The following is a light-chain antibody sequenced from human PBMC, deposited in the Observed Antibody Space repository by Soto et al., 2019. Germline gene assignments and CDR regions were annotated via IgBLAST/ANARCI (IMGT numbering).Light chain of an antibody. CDR1: SSDVGAYNY. CDR2: EVS. V-gene: IGLV2-14*01. Sequence: QSALTQPASVSGPPGQSITISCTGTSSDVGAYNYVSWYQQHPGKAPKLMIYEVSNRPSGVSNRFSGSKSGNTASLTISGRQAEDEADYYCGSYTSSITGVFGTGTKLTVL. J-gene: IGLJ1*01. CDR3: GSYTSSITGV.